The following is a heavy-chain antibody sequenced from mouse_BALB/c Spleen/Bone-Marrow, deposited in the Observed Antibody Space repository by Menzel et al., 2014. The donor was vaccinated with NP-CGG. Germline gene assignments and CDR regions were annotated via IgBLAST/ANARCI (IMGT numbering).Heavy chain of an antibody. Sequence: QVQLQQSGAELAKPGASVKMSCKASGYTFTSYWMHWVKQRPGQGLEWIGYINPSTGYTEYNQKFKDKATLTADKSSSTAYMQLSSLTSEDSAVYYCARDCRYDGFAYWGQGTLVTVSA. CDR1: GYTFTSYW. CDR2: INPSTGYT. J-gene: IGHJ3*01. V-gene: IGHV1-7*01. D-gene: IGHD2-14*01. CDR3: ARDCRYDGFAY.